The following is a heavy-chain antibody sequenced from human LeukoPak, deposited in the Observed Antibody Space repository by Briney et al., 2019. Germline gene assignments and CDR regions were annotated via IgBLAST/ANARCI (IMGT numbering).Heavy chain of an antibody. CDR2: INPNSGGT. D-gene: IGHD3-10*01. CDR1: GYTFTGYY. V-gene: IGHV1-2*02. Sequence: ASVKVSCKASGYTFTGYYMHWVRQAPGQGLEWMGWINPNSGGTNYAQKFHGRVTMTRDTSISTAYMELSRLRSDDTAVYYCASPQFYGSGSYFRDYWGQGTLVTVSS. J-gene: IGHJ4*02. CDR3: ASPQFYGSGSYFRDY.